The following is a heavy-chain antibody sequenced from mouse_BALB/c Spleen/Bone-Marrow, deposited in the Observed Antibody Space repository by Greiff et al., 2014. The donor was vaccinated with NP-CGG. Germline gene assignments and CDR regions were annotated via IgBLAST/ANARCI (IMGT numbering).Heavy chain of an antibody. CDR2: IDTANGNT. CDR3: APYYYGSSQFAY. J-gene: IGHJ3*01. D-gene: IGHD1-1*01. CDR1: GFNIKDTY. V-gene: IGHV14-3*02. Sequence: EVQLQQSGAELVKPGASVKLSCTASGFNIKDTYMHWVKQRPEQGLEWIGRIDTANGNTKYDPKFQGKATITADTSSTTAYLQLSSLTSEDAAVYYCAPYYYGSSQFAYWGQGTLVTVSA.